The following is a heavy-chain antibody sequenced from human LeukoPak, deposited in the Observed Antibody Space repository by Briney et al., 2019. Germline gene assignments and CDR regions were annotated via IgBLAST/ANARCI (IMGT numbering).Heavy chain of an antibody. CDR1: VYTFTTYG. V-gene: IGHV1-18*04. J-gene: IGHJ6*02. CDR3: ATGSITMIRGVIYYYYGMDV. CDR2: ISGYNCKT. Sequence: ASVTDSLKASVYTFTTYGLNWLRQAPGQGLAWMGWISGYNCKTHYAQKFQGRVTMTTDTSTSTAYMEVRSLRSDDTAVYYCATGSITMIRGVIYYYYGMDVWGQGTTVTVSS. D-gene: IGHD3-10*01.